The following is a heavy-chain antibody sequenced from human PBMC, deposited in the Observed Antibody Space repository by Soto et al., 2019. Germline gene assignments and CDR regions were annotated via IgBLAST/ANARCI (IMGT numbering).Heavy chain of an antibody. D-gene: IGHD3-22*01. J-gene: IGHJ3*02. CDR2: IYSGGST. CDR3: ARDGEGYYDSSGYPDAFDI. V-gene: IGHV3-53*04. CDR1: GFTVSSNY. Sequence: GGSLRLSCAASGFTVSSNYMSWVRQAPGKGLEWVSVIYSGGSTDYADSVKGRFTITRHNSKNTLYLQMNSLRAEDTAVYYCARDGEGYYDSSGYPDAFDIWGQGTMVTVSS.